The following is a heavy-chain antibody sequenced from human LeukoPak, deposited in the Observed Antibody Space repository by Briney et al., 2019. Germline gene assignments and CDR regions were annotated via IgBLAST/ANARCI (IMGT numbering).Heavy chain of an antibody. CDR1: GGSISSGGYY. V-gene: IGHV4-30-2*01. CDR3: ARVSPILGGMDV. CDR2: IYHSGST. Sequence: PSETLSLTCTVSGGSISSGGYYWSWIRQHPGKGLEWIGYIYHSGSTYYNPSLKSRVTISVDRSKNQFSLKLSSVTAADTAVYYCARVSPILGGMDVWGQGTTVTVSS. J-gene: IGHJ6*02. D-gene: IGHD3-3*01.